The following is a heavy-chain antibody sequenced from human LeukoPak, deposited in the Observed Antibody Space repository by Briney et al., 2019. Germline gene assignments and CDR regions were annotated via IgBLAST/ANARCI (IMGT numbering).Heavy chain of an antibody. CDR3: ASGQYYYDSSGYYY. J-gene: IGHJ4*02. CDR1: GYTFTSYA. V-gene: IGHV1-3*01. CDR2: INAGNGNT. D-gene: IGHD3-22*01. Sequence: ASVKVSCKASGYTFTSYAMHWVRQAPGQRLEWMGWINAGNGNTKYSQKFQGRVTITADESTSTAYMELSSLRSEDTAVYYCASGQYYYDSSGYYYWGQGTLVTVSS.